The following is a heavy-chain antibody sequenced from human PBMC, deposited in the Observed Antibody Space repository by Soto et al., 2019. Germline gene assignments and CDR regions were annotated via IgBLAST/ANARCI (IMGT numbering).Heavy chain of an antibody. Sequence: XTLSLTCVVYGGSLSGIYWTWVRQPPGKGLEWIGEINHSGSTNYSPSLESRVTISLDTSNNQFSLKLSSVTAADTAVYYCARGPGYSYGYSVYYYYYGMDVWGQGTTVTVSS. J-gene: IGHJ6*02. CDR1: GGSLSGIY. D-gene: IGHD5-18*01. V-gene: IGHV4-34*01. CDR2: INHSGST. CDR3: ARGPGYSYGYSVYYYYYGMDV.